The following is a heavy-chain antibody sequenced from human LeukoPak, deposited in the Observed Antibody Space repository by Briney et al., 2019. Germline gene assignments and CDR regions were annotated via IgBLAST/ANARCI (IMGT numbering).Heavy chain of an antibody. J-gene: IGHJ5*02. CDR3: ARDVTYHGGDWFDP. V-gene: IGHV3-48*04. Sequence: GGSLRLSCAASECTFSSYSLSWVRKAPGKGLEWVSYISSTASSIYYADSVKGRFTISRDNAKNSLYLQMNSLRAEDTAVYYCARDVTYHGGDWFDPWGQGTLVTVSS. CDR2: ISSTASSI. D-gene: IGHD4-23*01. CDR1: ECTFSSYS.